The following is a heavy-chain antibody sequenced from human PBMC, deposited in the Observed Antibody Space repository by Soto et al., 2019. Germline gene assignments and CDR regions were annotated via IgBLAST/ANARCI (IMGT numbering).Heavy chain of an antibody. V-gene: IGHV3-11*01. CDR1: GFIFGDYA. CDR2: ISLSGYVT. Sequence: QVHLVESGGDLVKPGGSLRLSCVGSGFIFGDYAMGWIRQAPGKGLEWISYISLSGYVTFDADSVKGRFTFSRDNAKNSVYVEMNSLTVSDTAVYYCVRWWSGFDYWGQGTLVTVSS. CDR3: VRWWSGFDY. D-gene: IGHD2-15*01. J-gene: IGHJ4*02.